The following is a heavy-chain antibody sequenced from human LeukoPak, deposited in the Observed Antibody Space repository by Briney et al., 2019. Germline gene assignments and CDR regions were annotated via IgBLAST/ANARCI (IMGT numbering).Heavy chain of an antibody. V-gene: IGHV3-48*03. CDR1: GFTFSSYV. CDR2: SSGSGSNI. J-gene: IGHJ6*03. CDR3: ARDRNSGPPYYYSYMDV. D-gene: IGHD3-16*01. Sequence: GGSLRLSCAASGFTFSSYVINWVRQAPGKGLQWVSYSSGSGSNINYADSARGRFTISRDNANNSLYLQMNSLRAEDSAVYYCARDRNSGPPYYYSYMDVWGKGTTVTISS.